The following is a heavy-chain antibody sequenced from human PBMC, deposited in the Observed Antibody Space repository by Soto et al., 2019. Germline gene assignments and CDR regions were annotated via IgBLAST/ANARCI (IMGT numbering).Heavy chain of an antibody. J-gene: IGHJ1*01. Sequence: ASVKVSCKASGGTFSSYAISWVRQAPGQGLEWMGGIIPIFGTANYAQKFQGRVTITADESTSTAYMELSSLRSEDTAVYYCARGRYYYDSSGYLPAEYFQHWGQGTLVTVSS. D-gene: IGHD3-22*01. CDR2: IIPIFGTA. CDR1: GGTFSSYA. V-gene: IGHV1-69*13. CDR3: ARGRYYYDSSGYLPAEYFQH.